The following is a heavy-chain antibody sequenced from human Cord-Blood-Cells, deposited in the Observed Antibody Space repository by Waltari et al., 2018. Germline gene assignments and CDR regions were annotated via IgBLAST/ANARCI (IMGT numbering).Heavy chain of an antibody. J-gene: IGHJ5*02. D-gene: IGHD6-13*01. CDR1: GGSFSGYY. CDR2: INHSGST. Sequence: QVQLQQWGAGLLKPSETLSLTCAVYGGSFSGYYWSWIRQPPGKGLEWIGEINHSGSTNYNPSLKSRVTISVDTSKNQFSLKLSSVTAADTAVYYCARGLCNSSWSTSSWFDPWGQGTLVTVSS. CDR3: ARGLCNSSWSTSSWFDP. V-gene: IGHV4-34*01.